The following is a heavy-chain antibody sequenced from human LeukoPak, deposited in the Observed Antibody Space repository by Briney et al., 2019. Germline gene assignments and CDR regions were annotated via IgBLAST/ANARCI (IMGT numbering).Heavy chain of an antibody. V-gene: IGHV3-48*01. J-gene: IGHJ4*02. CDR2: VRSSGSPT. D-gene: IGHD3-22*01. CDR1: GFTISSYS. CDR3: VRQLSGCFDY. Sequence: GGSLRLSCAASGFTISSYSMNWVRQAPGKGLEWVSHVRSSGSPTSYADSVKGRFTISRDNSKNAVYLQMNSLRAEDTAVYYCVRQLSGCFDYWGQGTLVTVSS.